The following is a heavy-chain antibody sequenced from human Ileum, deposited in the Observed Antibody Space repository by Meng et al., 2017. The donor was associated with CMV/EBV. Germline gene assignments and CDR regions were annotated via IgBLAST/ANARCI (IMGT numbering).Heavy chain of an antibody. Sequence: ASGLRFGSYAMGWVGLDPGKGLEWVSAISGSGGTTSYANSVKGRFTISRDNSKDTLFLQMNSLRAEDTAVYYCAKAMDSGSYRGMEYWGQGTLVTVSS. J-gene: IGHJ4*02. CDR2: ISGSGGTT. D-gene: IGHD1-26*01. CDR3: AKAMDSGSYRGMEY. CDR1: GLRFGSYA. V-gene: IGHV3-23*01.